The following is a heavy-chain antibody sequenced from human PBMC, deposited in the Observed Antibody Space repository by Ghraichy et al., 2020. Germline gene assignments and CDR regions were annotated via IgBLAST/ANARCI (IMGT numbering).Heavy chain of an antibody. CDR1: GASVSTGDNF. CDR3: ATGPKDAIYHYYGMDV. V-gene: IGHV4-30-4*01. D-gene: IGHD2-15*01. Sequence: SETLSLTRTVSGASVSTGDNFWSWIRQAPGKDLEWIGNIYYSGATQFNASLKSRLDMSVDMSKNRFSLILTSVTAADTTVYFCATGPKDAIYHYYGMDVWGQGTTVIVSS. J-gene: IGHJ6*02. CDR2: IYYSGAT.